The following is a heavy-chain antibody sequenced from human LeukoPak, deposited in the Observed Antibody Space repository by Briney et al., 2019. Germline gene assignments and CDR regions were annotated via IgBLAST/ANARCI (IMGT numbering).Heavy chain of an antibody. CDR3: AKDSYGDPTGYMDV. Sequence: GGSLRLSCAASGFTFSSYAMSWVRQAPGKGLEWVSVISGSGGSTYYADSVKGRFTISRDNSKNTLYLQMNSLRAEDTAVYYCAKDSYGDPTGYMDVWGKGTTVTVSS. CDR2: ISGSGGST. D-gene: IGHD4-17*01. V-gene: IGHV3-23*01. CDR1: GFTFSSYA. J-gene: IGHJ6*03.